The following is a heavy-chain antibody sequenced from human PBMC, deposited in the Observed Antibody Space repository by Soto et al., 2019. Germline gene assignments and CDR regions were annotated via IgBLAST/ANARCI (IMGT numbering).Heavy chain of an antibody. Sequence: ASVKVSCKASGYTFTSYAMHWVRQAPGQRLEWMGWINAGNGNTKYSQKFQGRVTITRDTSASTAYMELSSLRSEDTAVYYCAREGGYYNFGMDVWGQGTSVPVSS. CDR3: AREGGYYNFGMDV. J-gene: IGHJ6*02. D-gene: IGHD3-10*01. CDR1: GYTFTSYA. CDR2: INAGNGNT. V-gene: IGHV1-3*01.